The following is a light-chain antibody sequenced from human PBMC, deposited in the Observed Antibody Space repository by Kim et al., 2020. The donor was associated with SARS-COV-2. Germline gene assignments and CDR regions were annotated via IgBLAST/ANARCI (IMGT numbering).Light chain of an antibody. V-gene: IGKV3-15*01. J-gene: IGKJ1*01. Sequence: SPGERATRSCRASQTINNRLVWYQQKPGQAPRLLIYDATTRATGIPASFIGSGSETDFTLTISSLQSEDFAVYYCQQSNDWPPLTFGQGTKVDIK. CDR3: QQSNDWPPLT. CDR2: DAT. CDR1: QTINNR.